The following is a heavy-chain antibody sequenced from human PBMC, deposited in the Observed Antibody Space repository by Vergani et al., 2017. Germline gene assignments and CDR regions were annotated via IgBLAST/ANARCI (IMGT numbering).Heavy chain of an antibody. Sequence: QVQLVESGGGVVQPGRSLRLSCAASGFTFSSYAMHWVRQAPGTGLEWVAVISYDGSNKYYADSVKGRFTISRDNSKNTLYLQMNSLRAEDTAVYYCARDQGGSSSYYYYMDVWGKGTTVTVSS. CDR2: ISYDGSNK. CDR1: GFTFSSYA. J-gene: IGHJ6*03. CDR3: ARDQGGSSSYYYYMDV. D-gene: IGHD1-26*01. V-gene: IGHV3-30*01.